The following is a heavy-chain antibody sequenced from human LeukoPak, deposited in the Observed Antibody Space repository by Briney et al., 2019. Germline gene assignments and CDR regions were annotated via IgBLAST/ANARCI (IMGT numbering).Heavy chain of an antibody. D-gene: IGHD2-15*01. CDR1: GFTFSTYA. CDR3: ARDGGDCSGDSCYVDY. V-gene: IGHV3-20*04. Sequence: GGSLRLSCAASGFTFSTYAMTWVRQAPGKGLEWVSSIKWNGGSTGYADSVKGRFTISRDNAKNSLYLQMNSLRAEDTALYYCARDGGDCSGDSCYVDYWGQGTLVTVSS. CDR2: IKWNGGST. J-gene: IGHJ4*02.